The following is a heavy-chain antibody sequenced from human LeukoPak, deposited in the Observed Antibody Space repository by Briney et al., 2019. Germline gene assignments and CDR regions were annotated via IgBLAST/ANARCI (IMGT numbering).Heavy chain of an antibody. CDR2: IIPIFGTA. D-gene: IGHD6-13*01. CDR1: GGTFSSYA. Sequence: SVKVSCKASGGTFSSYAISWVRQAPGQGLEWMGGIIPIFGTANYAQTFQGRVTITRNTSISTAYMELSSLRSEDTAVYYCARAPTSSSWSYYYYYYMDVWGKGTTVTVSS. J-gene: IGHJ6*03. V-gene: IGHV1-69*05. CDR3: ARAPTSSSWSYYYYYYMDV.